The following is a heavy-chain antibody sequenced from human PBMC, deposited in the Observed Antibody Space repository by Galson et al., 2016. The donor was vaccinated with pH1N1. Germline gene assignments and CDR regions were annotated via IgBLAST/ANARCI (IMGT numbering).Heavy chain of an antibody. V-gene: IGHV4-61*02. J-gene: IGHJ4*02. CDR3: ARDRVALTGIFDY. Sequence: TLSLPCTVSGGSISSSIYYWNWIRQPAGKGLEWIGRMYTSGTTTYNPSLESRVSISVDPSKNQCSLRLSSVTAADTAVYFCARDRVALTGIFDYWGQGALVTVSS. CDR2: MYTSGTT. D-gene: IGHD3-10*01. CDR1: GGSISSSIYY.